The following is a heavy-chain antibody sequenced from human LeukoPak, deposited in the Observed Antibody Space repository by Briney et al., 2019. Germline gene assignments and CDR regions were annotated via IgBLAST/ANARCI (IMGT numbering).Heavy chain of an antibody. CDR1: GGSISSSSYY. V-gene: IGHV4-39*01. Sequence: PSVTLSLTCTVSGGSISSSSYYWGWIRQPPGKGLEWIGSIYNTGSTYYNPSLKSLVTISLDTTKNQFSLNLSSVTAAASYVYFSAIRLFTDYWGEGTL. D-gene: IGHD2-21*01. CDR2: IYNTGST. J-gene: IGHJ4*02. CDR3: AIRLFTDY.